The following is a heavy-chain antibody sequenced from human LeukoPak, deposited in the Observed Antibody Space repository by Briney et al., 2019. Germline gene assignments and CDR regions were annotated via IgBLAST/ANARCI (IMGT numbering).Heavy chain of an antibody. J-gene: IGHJ3*02. D-gene: IGHD3-22*01. V-gene: IGHV3-53*04. CDR3: ARAMYYDSSGYLSEYAFDI. CDR2: IYSGGST. CDR1: GFSVSSNY. Sequence: GGSLRLSCAASGFSVSSNYMSWVRQAPGKGLEWVSAIYSGGSTYYADSVKGRFTISRHNSMNTLYLQMNSLRAGDTAVYYCARAMYYDSSGYLSEYAFDIWGQGTMVTVSS.